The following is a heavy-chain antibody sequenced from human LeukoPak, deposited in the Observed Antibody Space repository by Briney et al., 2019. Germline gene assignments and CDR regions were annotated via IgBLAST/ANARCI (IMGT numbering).Heavy chain of an antibody. D-gene: IGHD3-3*01. Sequence: ASVKVSCKVSGYTLTELSMHWVRQAPGKGLEWMGGFDPEDGETIYAQKFQGRVTMTEDTSTDTAYMELSSLRSEDTAVYYCAKDQAIFGVVTPLFDYWGQGTLVTVSS. V-gene: IGHV1-24*01. J-gene: IGHJ4*02. CDR3: AKDQAIFGVVTPLFDY. CDR2: FDPEDGET. CDR1: GYTLTELS.